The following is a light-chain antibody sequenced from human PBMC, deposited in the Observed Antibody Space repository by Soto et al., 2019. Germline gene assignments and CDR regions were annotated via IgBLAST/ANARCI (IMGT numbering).Light chain of an antibody. J-gene: IGKJ1*01. CDR3: QQYSNSPTWT. V-gene: IGKV3-20*01. CDR2: GAS. Sequence: EIVLTQSPGSLSLSPGERETLSCRASQSVSSSYLAWHQQKPGQAPRLLIYGASSRATGIPDRFSGSGSGTDFTLTISRLEPEDFAVYYCQQYSNSPTWTFGQGTKVDIK. CDR1: QSVSSSY.